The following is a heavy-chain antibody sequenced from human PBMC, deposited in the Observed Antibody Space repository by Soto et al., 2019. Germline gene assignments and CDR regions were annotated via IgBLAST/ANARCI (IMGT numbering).Heavy chain of an antibody. V-gene: IGHV3-33*01. CDR1: GFTFSSYG. CDR2: IWYDGSNK. J-gene: IGHJ3*02. CDR3: AREIYYYDSSGYYSGAFDI. D-gene: IGHD3-22*01. Sequence: GGSLRLSCAASGFTFSSYGMHWVRPAPGKGLEWVAVIWYDGSNKYYADSVKGRFTISRDNSKNTLYLQMNSLRAEDTAVYYCAREIYYYDSSGYYSGAFDIWGQGTMVTVSS.